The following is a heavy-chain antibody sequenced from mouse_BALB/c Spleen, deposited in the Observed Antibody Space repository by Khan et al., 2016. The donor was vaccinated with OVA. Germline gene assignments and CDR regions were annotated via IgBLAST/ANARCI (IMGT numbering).Heavy chain of an antibody. Sequence: VQLQQSGPELVKPGASVKISCKASGYSFTGYFMNWVMQSHGKSLEWIGRINPHIGETFYNQKFKGKATLTVDESSSTAYMELRSLASEDSAVYYCARIYVSDFDYWGQGTPLTVSA. CDR1: GYSFTGYF. CDR2: INPHIGET. V-gene: IGHV1-20*02. D-gene: IGHD1-1*01. J-gene: IGHJ2*01. CDR3: ARIYVSDFDY.